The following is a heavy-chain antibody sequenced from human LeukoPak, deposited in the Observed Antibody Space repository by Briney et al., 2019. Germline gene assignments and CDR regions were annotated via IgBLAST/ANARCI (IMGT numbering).Heavy chain of an antibody. J-gene: IGHJ4*02. D-gene: IGHD3-3*01. CDR3: ARGYYDFWSGYSILFDY. CDR1: GGSFSGYY. V-gene: IGHV4-34*01. CDR2: INHSGST. Sequence: SETLSLTCAVYGGSFSGYYWSWIRQPPGKGLEWIGEINHSGSTNYNPSLKSRVTISVDTSKNQFSLKLSSVTAADTAAYYCARGYYDFWSGYSILFDYWGQGTLVTVSS.